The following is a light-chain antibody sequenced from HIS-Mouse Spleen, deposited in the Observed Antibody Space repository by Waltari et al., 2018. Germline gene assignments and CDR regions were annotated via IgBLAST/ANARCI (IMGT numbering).Light chain of an antibody. Sequence: SYVLTQPPSVSVAPGKTARITCGGHNIGSKSVHWYQQKPGQAPVLVVYDDSDRPLGIPERFSGSNSGNTATLTISRVEAGDEADYYCQVWDSSSDHVVFGGGTKLTVL. CDR2: DDS. J-gene: IGLJ2*01. CDR3: QVWDSSSDHVV. V-gene: IGLV3-21*03. CDR1: NIGSKS.